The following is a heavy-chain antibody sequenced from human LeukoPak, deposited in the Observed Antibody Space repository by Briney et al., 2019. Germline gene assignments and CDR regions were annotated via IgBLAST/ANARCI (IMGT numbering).Heavy chain of an antibody. V-gene: IGHV3-7*01. CDR2: IKQDGSEK. Sequence: GGSLRLSCAASGFTFSSYWMSWVRQAPGKGLEWVANIKQDGSEKYYVDSVKGRFTISRDNAKNSLYLQMNSLSAEDTAVYYCARESYYDFWSGYYDIDYWGQGTLVTVSS. D-gene: IGHD3-3*01. J-gene: IGHJ4*02. CDR1: GFTFSSYW. CDR3: ARESYYDFWSGYYDIDY.